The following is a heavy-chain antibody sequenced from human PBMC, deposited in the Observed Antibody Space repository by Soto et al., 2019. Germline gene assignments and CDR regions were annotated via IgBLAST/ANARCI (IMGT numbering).Heavy chain of an antibody. Sequence: GGSLRLSCTASGFAFSDSWMTWVRQAPGKGLEWVARIKPDESEKKYADSVKGRFSISRDNAKNSMYLQMDSLRGEDTAVYYCVRAPGYDFWSGSYYGMDVWGQGTTVTVSS. CDR3: VRAPGYDFWSGSYYGMDV. CDR2: IKPDESEK. D-gene: IGHD3-3*01. J-gene: IGHJ6*02. V-gene: IGHV3-7*01. CDR1: GFAFSDSW.